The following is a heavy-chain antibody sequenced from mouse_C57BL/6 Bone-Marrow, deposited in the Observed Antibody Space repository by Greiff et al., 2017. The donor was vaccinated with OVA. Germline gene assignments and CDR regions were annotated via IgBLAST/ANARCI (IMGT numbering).Heavy chain of an antibody. CDR1: GYTFTDYE. Sequence: QVQLQQSGAELVRPGASVTLSCKASGYTFTDYEMHWVKQTPVHGLEWIGAIDPETGGTAYNQKFKGKAILTAAKSSSTAYMELRSLTSEDSAVYYGTRVYSNYYAMDYWGQGTSVTVSS. CDR2: IDPETGGT. J-gene: IGHJ4*01. CDR3: TRVYSNYYAMDY. V-gene: IGHV1-15*01. D-gene: IGHD2-5*01.